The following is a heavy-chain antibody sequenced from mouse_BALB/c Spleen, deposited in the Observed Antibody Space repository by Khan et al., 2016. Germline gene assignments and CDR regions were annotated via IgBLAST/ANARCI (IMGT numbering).Heavy chain of an antibody. V-gene: IGHV10S3*01. D-gene: IGHD1-1*01. CDR3: VRAPLSSYAMDY. CDR1: GITFNTDA. J-gene: IGHJ4*01. CDR2: IRNKSNDYSI. Sequence: EVQLVETGGGLVQPKGSLKLSCAASGITFNTDALHWVRQAPGKGLEWVARIRNKSNDYSIYYAASVTDRFTISRNDSQSMLFLQMNHLKTEDPAMYYCVRAPLSSYAMDYWGQGTSVTVSS.